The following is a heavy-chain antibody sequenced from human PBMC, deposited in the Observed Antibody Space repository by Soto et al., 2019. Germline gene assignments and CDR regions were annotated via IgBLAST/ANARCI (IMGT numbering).Heavy chain of an antibody. D-gene: IGHD1-26*01. Sequence: QVQLVQSGTVVQRRGSSVKVSCQASGGTFSSHGMAWVRQAPGQGLEWMGGIIPTFGTPTYAPKFQGRVTITADKSTKPAYMELSSLRSEETAVYYCASERSAKYFDFWGQGTLITVSS. CDR3: ASERSAKYFDF. V-gene: IGHV1-69*06. CDR2: IIPTFGTP. J-gene: IGHJ4*02. CDR1: GGTFSSHG.